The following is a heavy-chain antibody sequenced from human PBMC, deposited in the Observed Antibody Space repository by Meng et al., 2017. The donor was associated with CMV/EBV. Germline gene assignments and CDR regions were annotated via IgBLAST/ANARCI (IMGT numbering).Heavy chain of an antibody. J-gene: IGHJ5*02. CDR1: GGSISSYY. V-gene: IGHV4-34*01. CDR3: ARGRFVYCSSTSCYTRWNWFDP. D-gene: IGHD2-2*02. Sequence: SETLSLTCTVSGGSISSYYWSWIRQPPGKGLEWIGEINHSGSTNYNPSLKSRVTISVDTSKNQFSLKLSSVTAADTAVYYCARGRFVYCSSTSCYTRWNWFDPWGQGTLVTVSS. CDR2: INHSGST.